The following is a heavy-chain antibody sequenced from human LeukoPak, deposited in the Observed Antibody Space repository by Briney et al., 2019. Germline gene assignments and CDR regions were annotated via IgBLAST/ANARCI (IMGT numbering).Heavy chain of an antibody. CDR3: AKSGSVAGPGSFDY. D-gene: IGHD6-19*01. J-gene: IGHJ4*02. CDR2: ISGSGGSI. V-gene: IGHV3-23*01. CDR1: GFTFSSYA. Sequence: GGSLRLSCAASGFTFSSYAMSWVRQAPGKGLEWVSAISGSGGSIYYADSVKGRFTISRDNSKNTLYLQMNSLRAEDTAVYYCAKSGSVAGPGSFDYWGREPWSPSPQ.